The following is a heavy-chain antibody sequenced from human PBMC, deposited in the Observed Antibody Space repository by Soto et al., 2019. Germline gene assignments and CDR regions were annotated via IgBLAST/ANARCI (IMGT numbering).Heavy chain of an antibody. CDR2: ISAYNGNT. Sequence: ASVKVSCKASGYTFTSYGISWVRQAPGQGLEWMGWISAYNGNTNYAQKLQGRVTMTTDTSTSTAYMELRSLRSDDTAVYYCARDYLLRRSSSFCVDYWGQGTLVTVPQ. CDR1: GYTFTSYG. D-gene: IGHD6-13*01. J-gene: IGHJ4*02. CDR3: ARDYLLRRSSSFCVDY. V-gene: IGHV1-18*04.